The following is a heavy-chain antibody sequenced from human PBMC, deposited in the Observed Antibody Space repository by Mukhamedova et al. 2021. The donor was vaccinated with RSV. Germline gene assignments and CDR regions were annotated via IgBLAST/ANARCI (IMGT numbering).Heavy chain of an antibody. D-gene: IGHD2-8*01. CDR3: TRAQEEGLTDYYYYMGV. J-gene: IGHJ6*03. CDR2: ISSNSLYI. Sequence: VRQAPGKGLEWVSSISSNSLYIYYADSVKGRFTISRDNAENSLYLQVHGLRAEDTAVYYCTRAQEEGLTDYYYYMGVWGKGTTVT. V-gene: IGHV3-21*01.